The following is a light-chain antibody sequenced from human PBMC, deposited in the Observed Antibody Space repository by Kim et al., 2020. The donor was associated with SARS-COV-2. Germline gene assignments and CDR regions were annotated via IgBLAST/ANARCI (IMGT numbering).Light chain of an antibody. J-gene: IGKJ4*01. CDR2: DAS. Sequence: EIVLTQSPATLSLSPVERATLSCRASQSVSSYLAWYQQKPGQAPRLLIYDASNRATGIPARFSGSGSGTDFTLTIGSLEPEDFAVYYCQQRGNWPLTFGGGTKVDIK. CDR1: QSVSSY. V-gene: IGKV3-11*01. CDR3: QQRGNWPLT.